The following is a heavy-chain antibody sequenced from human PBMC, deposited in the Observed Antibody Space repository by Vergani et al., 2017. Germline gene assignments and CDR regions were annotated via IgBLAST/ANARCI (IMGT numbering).Heavy chain of an antibody. CDR3: ARDGGLRFLEWLYDY. J-gene: IGHJ4*02. CDR1: GFTFSSYS. CDR2: ISSSSSYI. D-gene: IGHD3-3*01. V-gene: IGHV3-21*01. Sequence: EVQLVESGGGLVKPGGSLRLSCAASGFTFSSYSMNWVRQAPGKGLECVSSISSSSSYIYYADSVKGRFTISRDNAKNSLYLQINSLRAEDTAVYYCARDGGLRFLEWLYDYWGQGTLVTVSS.